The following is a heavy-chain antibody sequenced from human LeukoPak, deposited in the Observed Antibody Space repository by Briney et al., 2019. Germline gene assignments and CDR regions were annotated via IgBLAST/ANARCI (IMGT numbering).Heavy chain of an antibody. CDR1: GGTFSSYA. J-gene: IGHJ3*02. CDR3: AREEGYYDFWSGYFPDAFDI. Sequence: SVKVSCKASGGTFSSYAVSWVRQAPGQGLEWMGRIIPILGIANYAQKFQGRVTITADKSTSTAYMELSSLRSEDTAVYYCAREEGYYDFWSGYFPDAFDIWGQGTMVTVSS. V-gene: IGHV1-69*04. D-gene: IGHD3-3*01. CDR2: IIPILGIA.